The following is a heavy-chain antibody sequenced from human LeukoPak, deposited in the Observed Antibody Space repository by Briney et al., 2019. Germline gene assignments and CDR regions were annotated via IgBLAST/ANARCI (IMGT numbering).Heavy chain of an antibody. CDR2: ISYDGSSK. V-gene: IGHV3-30-3*01. D-gene: IGHD2-8*02. Sequence: GGSLRLSCAASGFTSSSYAMHWVRQAPGKGLEWVAVISYDGSSKSYADSVKDRFTISRDNSKNTLSLQMNRLRTEDAAVYFCARGTGYYYYYDAMDVWGQGSTVTVSS. CDR3: ARGTGYYYYYDAMDV. J-gene: IGHJ6*02. CDR1: GFTSSSYA.